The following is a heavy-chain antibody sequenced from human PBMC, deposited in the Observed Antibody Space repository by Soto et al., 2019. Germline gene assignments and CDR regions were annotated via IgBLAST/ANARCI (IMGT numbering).Heavy chain of an antibody. CDR3: AKDTGDCSRTNCNPGNNWFDP. Sequence: PGGSLRLSCAASGFTFSSYGMHWVRQAPGKGLEWVAIISYDGNKKYYADSVKGRFTISRDNSKNTLYLQMNSLRAEDTAIYFCAKDTGDCSRTNCNPGNNWFDPWDQETLVTVSS. D-gene: IGHD2-2*01. CDR1: GFTFSSYG. J-gene: IGHJ5*02. V-gene: IGHV3-30*18. CDR2: ISYDGNKK.